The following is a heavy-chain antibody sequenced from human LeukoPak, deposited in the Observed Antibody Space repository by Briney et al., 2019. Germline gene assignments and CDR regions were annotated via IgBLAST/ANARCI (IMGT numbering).Heavy chain of an antibody. CDR1: GGSISSYY. D-gene: IGHD2-15*01. CDR3: ARGYCSGGSCYSYYYYNYMDV. V-gene: IGHV4-39*07. CDR2: IYYSGST. Sequence: SETLSLTCTVSGGSISSYYWGWIRQPPGKGLEWIGSIYYSGSTYYNPSPKSRVTISVDTSKNQFSLKLSSVTAADTAVYYCARGYCSGGSCYSYYYYNYMDVWGKGTTVTVSS. J-gene: IGHJ6*03.